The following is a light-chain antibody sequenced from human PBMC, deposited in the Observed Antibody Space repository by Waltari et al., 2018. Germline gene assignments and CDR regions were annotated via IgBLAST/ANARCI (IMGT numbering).Light chain of an antibody. CDR1: SSDIGSYNY. V-gene: IGLV2-14*03. CDR3: SAYAGSDLVL. CDR2: EVN. J-gene: IGLJ2*01. Sequence: QSALTQPASVSGSPGQSITISCTGTSSDIGSYNYVSWYQQHPGKAPKLVLYEVNNRPPGLFDRFSGSKAGNTASLTISGLQPEDEATYPCSAYAGSDLVLFGGGTKLTVL.